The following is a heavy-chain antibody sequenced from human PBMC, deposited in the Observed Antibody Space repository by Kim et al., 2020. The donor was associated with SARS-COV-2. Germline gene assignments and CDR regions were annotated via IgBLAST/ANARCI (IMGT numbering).Heavy chain of an antibody. V-gene: IGHV4-34*01. CDR3: ARGFVWFGELFVRHDAFDI. Sequence: SRVTISVDTSKNQFSLKLSSVTAADTAVYYCARGFVWFGELFVRHDAFDIWGQGTMVTVSS. J-gene: IGHJ3*02. D-gene: IGHD3-10*01.